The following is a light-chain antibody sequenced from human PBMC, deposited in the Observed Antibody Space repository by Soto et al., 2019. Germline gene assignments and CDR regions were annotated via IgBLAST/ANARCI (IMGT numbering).Light chain of an antibody. Sequence: QSALTQPPSASGSPGQSVTISCTGTSSDVGGYNYVSWYQQHPGKAPKLMIYEVSKRPSGVPDRFSGSKSGNTASLTVSGLQADDEADYYCISYAGSNNFVFGGGTKVTVL. CDR1: SSDVGGYNY. CDR3: ISYAGSNNFV. J-gene: IGLJ2*01. CDR2: EVS. V-gene: IGLV2-8*01.